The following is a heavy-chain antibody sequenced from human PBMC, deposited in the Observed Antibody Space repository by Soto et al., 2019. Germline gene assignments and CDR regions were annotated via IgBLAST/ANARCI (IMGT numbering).Heavy chain of an antibody. V-gene: IGHV3-48*01. CDR1: GFTFSSYS. D-gene: IGHD6-19*01. Sequence: GGSLRLSCAASGFTFSSYSMNWVRQDPGKGLEWVSYISSSSSTIYYADSVKGRFTISRDNAKNSLYLQMNSLRAEDTAVYYCASDVIAVAGTSGAFDIWGQGTMVTVSS. J-gene: IGHJ3*02. CDR3: ASDVIAVAGTSGAFDI. CDR2: ISSSSSTI.